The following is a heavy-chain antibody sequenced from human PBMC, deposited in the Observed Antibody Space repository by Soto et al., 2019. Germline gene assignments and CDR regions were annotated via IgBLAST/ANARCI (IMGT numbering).Heavy chain of an antibody. V-gene: IGHV3-30*18. CDR2: ISYDGSNK. Sequence: PGGSLRLSCAASGFTFSSYGMHWVRQAPGKGLEWVAVISYDGSNKYYADSVKGRFTISRDNSKNTLYLQMNSLRAEDTAVYYCAKEGVPIYYYYGMDVWGQGTTVTVSS. CDR3: AKEGVPIYYYYGMDV. CDR1: GFTFSSYG. J-gene: IGHJ6*02.